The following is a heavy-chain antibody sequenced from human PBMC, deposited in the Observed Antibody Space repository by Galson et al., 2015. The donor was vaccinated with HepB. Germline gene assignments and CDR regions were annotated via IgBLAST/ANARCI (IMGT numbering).Heavy chain of an antibody. CDR2: INPSGGST. Sequence: SVTVSCKASGSTFTSYYMHWVRQAPGQGLEWMGIINPSGGSTSYAQKFQGRVTMTRDTSTSTVYMELSSLRSEDTAVYYCARVSRDYYGSVLWGQGTLVTVSS. V-gene: IGHV1-46*01. D-gene: IGHD3-10*01. CDR1: GSTFTSYY. J-gene: IGHJ4*02. CDR3: ARVSRDYYGSVL.